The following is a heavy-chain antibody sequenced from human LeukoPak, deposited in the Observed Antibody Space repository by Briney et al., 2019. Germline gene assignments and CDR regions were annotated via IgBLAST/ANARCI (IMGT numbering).Heavy chain of an antibody. J-gene: IGHJ5*02. Sequence: PSETLSLTCAVSGYSISISHYWGWIRQSPGKGLEWIGTTHHTGGIYYNPSLKSRVTISLDTSKNQFSLKLSSVTAADTAVYYCVRQRGNCAGTSCYGGGLDPWGQGILVTVSS. V-gene: IGHV4-38-2*01. CDR2: THHTGGI. CDR3: VRQRGNCAGTSCYGGGLDP. D-gene: IGHD2-2*01. CDR1: GYSISISHY.